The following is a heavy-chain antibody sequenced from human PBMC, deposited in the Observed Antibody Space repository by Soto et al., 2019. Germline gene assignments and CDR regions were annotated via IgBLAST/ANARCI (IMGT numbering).Heavy chain of an antibody. Sequence: SETLSLTCAVSGGSISSSNWWSWVRQPPGKGLEWIGEIYHSGSTNYNPSLKSRVTISVDKSKNQFSLKLSSVTAADTAVYYCARAQYSSSWYEWFWFDPWGQGTLVTVSS. V-gene: IGHV4-4*02. CDR1: GGSISSSNW. J-gene: IGHJ5*02. D-gene: IGHD6-13*01. CDR2: IYHSGST. CDR3: ARAQYSSSWYEWFWFDP.